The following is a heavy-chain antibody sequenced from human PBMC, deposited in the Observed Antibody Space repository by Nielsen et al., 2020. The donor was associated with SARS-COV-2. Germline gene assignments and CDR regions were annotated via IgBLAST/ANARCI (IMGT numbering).Heavy chain of an antibody. CDR3: AKDDGDSYYYYGMDV. V-gene: IGHV3-30*18. D-gene: IGHD7-27*01. Sequence: GGSLRLSCAASGFTFSSYGMHWVRQAPGKGLEWVAVISYDGSNKYYADSVKDRFTISRDNSKNTLYLQMNSLRAEDTAVYYCAKDDGDSYYYYGMDVWGQGTTVTVSS. J-gene: IGHJ6*02. CDR2: ISYDGSNK. CDR1: GFTFSSYG.